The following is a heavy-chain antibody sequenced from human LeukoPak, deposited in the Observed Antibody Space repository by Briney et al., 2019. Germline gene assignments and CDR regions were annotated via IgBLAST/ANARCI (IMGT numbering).Heavy chain of an antibody. D-gene: IGHD5-24*01. J-gene: IGHJ5*02. Sequence: RRASVKVCCKAFGYTFTGYGMHWVRQAPGQGPKWMGVISPSGGSTIYEQKFKGRVTLTRDMSTSTDYLELSSLRSEDTAVYYCARDNSVRDEAWWFNPWGQGTLVTVSS. V-gene: IGHV1-46*01. CDR2: ISPSGGST. CDR1: GYTFTGYG. CDR3: ARDNSVRDEAWWFNP.